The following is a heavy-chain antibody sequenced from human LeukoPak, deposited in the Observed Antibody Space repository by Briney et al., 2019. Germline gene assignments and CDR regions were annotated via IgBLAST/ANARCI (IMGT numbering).Heavy chain of an antibody. D-gene: IGHD5-24*01. Sequence: GGSLRLSCAASGFAFPGYWMVWVRQAPGKGLEWVASIGKDGSEKAYGDSVKGRFTISRDDARNSLYLQMSSLRVEDTAVYYCTRDIVWLQSEYWGQGALVTASS. V-gene: IGHV3-7*01. CDR2: IGKDGSEK. CDR1: GFAFPGYW. CDR3: TRDIVWLQSEY. J-gene: IGHJ4*02.